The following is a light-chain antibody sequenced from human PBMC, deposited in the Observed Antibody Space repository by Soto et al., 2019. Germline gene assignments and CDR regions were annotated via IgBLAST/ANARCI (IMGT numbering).Light chain of an antibody. V-gene: IGKV1-27*01. Sequence: IQMTQSPSSLSASVGDRVTITCRASQGIRTYLAWYQQKPGKVPKLLIFSASTLQAGVPPRFSGSGSGTGFTLTISSLQPEDVACYYCQKYDSAPWTFGQGTKVQ. CDR3: QKYDSAPWT. J-gene: IGKJ1*01. CDR1: QGIRTY. CDR2: SAS.